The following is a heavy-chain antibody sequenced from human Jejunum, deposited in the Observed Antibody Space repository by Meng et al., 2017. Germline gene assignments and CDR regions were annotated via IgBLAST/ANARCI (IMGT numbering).Heavy chain of an antibody. CDR1: GDSVSSNSAA. D-gene: IGHD3-22*01. CDR2: TYYRSKWYS. CDR3: ARDESRLLRS. V-gene: IGHV6-1*01. J-gene: IGHJ5*02. Sequence: VKRQQSGPGLVKPWQTLPLTCAISGDSVSSNSAAWNWIRQSPSRGLEWLGRTYYRSKWYSDYAVSVKSRITINTDTSKNQLSLQLNSVTPEDTAVYYCARDESRLLRSWGQGTLVTVSS.